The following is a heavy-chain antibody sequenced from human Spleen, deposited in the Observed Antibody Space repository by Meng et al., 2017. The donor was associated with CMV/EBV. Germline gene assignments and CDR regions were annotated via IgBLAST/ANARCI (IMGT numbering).Heavy chain of an antibody. J-gene: IGHJ6*02. Sequence: GESLKISCAASGFTFSSYWMSWVRQAPGKGLEWVANIKHDGSAKYYVDSVKGRFTISRDNAKNSLYLQMNSLRVEDTAVYYCVREPPYSNQNYYYYGLDVWGQGSTVTVSS. V-gene: IGHV3-7*01. CDR3: VREPPYSNQNYYYYGLDV. CDR2: IKHDGSAK. CDR1: GFTFSSYW. D-gene: IGHD1-26*01.